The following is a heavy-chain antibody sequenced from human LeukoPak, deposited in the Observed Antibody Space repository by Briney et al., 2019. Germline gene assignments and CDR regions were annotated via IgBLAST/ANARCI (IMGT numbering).Heavy chain of an antibody. Sequence: PGRSLRLSCAASGFTFSTSTMHCGRQAPGKGLEWVAVISYDGSNKFYADSVKGRFAISRDNSKNTLYLQMNSLRGYDSGVYYCARPLSNGYFHDSGAHYPYAMDVWGQGTTVTVSS. V-gene: IGHV3-30*09. CDR1: GFTFSTST. CDR3: ARPLSNGYFHDSGAHYPYAMDV. CDR2: ISYDGSNK. D-gene: IGHD3-22*01. J-gene: IGHJ6*02.